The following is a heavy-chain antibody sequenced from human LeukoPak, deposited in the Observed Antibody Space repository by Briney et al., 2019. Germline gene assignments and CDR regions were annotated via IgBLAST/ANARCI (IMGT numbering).Heavy chain of an antibody. Sequence: PSQTLSLTCAVSGGSISSAAYSWSWIRQTPGKGLEWIGYILYSGSTYYNPSLKSRVTLSLDTSKDQFSLNLTSVTAADTAVYYCAREGSEGNFDYWGQGTLVTVSS. CDR3: AREGSEGNFDY. D-gene: IGHD6-25*01. CDR1: GGSISSAAYS. CDR2: ILYSGST. J-gene: IGHJ4*02. V-gene: IGHV4-30-4*07.